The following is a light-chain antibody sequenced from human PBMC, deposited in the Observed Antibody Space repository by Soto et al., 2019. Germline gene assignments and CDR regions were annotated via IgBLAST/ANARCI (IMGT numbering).Light chain of an antibody. V-gene: IGKV1-9*01. CDR2: AAS. J-gene: IGKJ1*01. CDR1: QGVSRF. Sequence: DIQLIQSPSFLSASVGDRVTITCRASQGVSRFFAWYQQKPGKAPKLLIYAASTLQSGVPSRFSGSGSGTEFTLTISSLQPEDFATYYCQQLNSYPRTFGQGTKVEIK. CDR3: QQLNSYPRT.